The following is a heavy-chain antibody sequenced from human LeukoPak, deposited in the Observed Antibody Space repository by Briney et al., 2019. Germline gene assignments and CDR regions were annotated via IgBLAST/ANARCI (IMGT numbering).Heavy chain of an antibody. CDR3: VSSNEYFKGYDY. CDR2: IKEDGSEK. D-gene: IGHD2/OR15-2a*01. Sequence: GGSLRLSCAPSALTPSTIWMTYARQAPGKGLEWVANIKEDGSEKYYVDSVKGRFTISRDNAKNSLYLQMNSLRAEDTTVYYSVSSNEYFKGYDYWGQGTLVTVSS. CDR1: ALTPSTIW. J-gene: IGHJ4*02. V-gene: IGHV3-7*05.